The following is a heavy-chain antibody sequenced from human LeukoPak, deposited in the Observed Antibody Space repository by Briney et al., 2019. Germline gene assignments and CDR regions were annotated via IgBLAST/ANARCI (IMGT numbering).Heavy chain of an antibody. V-gene: IGHV3-23*01. Sequence: GGSLRLSCAASDFTFSSYAMSWVRQAPGEGLEWVSGIIGSGGSTYYAYSVKGRFTISRDNSKNTLYLQMNSLRAEDSAIYYCAKESGFYSNSPPDSWGQGTLVTVSS. J-gene: IGHJ4*02. CDR1: DFTFSSYA. CDR2: IIGSGGST. D-gene: IGHD6-13*01. CDR3: AKESGFYSNSPPDS.